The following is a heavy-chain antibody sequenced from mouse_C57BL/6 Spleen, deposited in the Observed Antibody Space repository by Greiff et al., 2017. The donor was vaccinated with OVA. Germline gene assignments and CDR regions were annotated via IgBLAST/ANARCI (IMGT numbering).Heavy chain of an antibody. J-gene: IGHJ4*01. V-gene: IGHV3-6*01. CDR1: GYSITSGYY. D-gene: IGHD2-4*01. CDR2: ISYDGSN. Sequence: EVQLVESGPGLVKPSQSLSLTCSVTGYSITSGYYWNWIRQFPGNKLEWMGYISYDGSNNYNPSLKNRISITRDTSKNQFFLKLNSVTTEDTATYYCAREDDYDLYYAMDYWGQGTSVTVSS. CDR3: AREDDYDLYYAMDY.